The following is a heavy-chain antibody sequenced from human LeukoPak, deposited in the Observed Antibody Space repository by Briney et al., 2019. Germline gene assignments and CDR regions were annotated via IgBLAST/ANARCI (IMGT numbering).Heavy chain of an antibody. J-gene: IGHJ6*02. V-gene: IGHV3-9*01. CDR1: GFTFSRYD. Sequence: PGGSLRLSCAASGFTFSRYDLSWVRQAPGKGLEWVSGISWNSGSIGYADSVKGRFTISRDNAKNSLYLQMNSLRAEDTALYYCAKGDVRFYYYYYGMDVWGQGTTVTVSS. CDR3: AKGDVRFYYYYYGMDV. CDR2: ISWNSGSI. D-gene: IGHD3-16*01.